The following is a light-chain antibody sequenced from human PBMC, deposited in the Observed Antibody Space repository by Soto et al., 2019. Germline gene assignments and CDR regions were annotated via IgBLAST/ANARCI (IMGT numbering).Light chain of an antibody. CDR2: DAS. J-gene: IGKJ1*01. CDR1: QTISTY. CDR3: QQSNTFPLT. V-gene: IGKV1-39*01. Sequence: DIQMTQSPSSLSASIGDRVTITCRASQTISTYLNWYQQRPGKAPKLLIYDASRLQNAVPPRFSGSGSGTDFTLTISNLQPADFATYYCQQSNTFPLTFGQGTKVDIK.